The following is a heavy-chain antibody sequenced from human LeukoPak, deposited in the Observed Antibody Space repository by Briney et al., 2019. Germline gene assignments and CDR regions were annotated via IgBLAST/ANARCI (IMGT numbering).Heavy chain of an antibody. CDR3: ARGSGSYQLFDY. CDR1: GFTFSSYS. CDR2: ISSSSSYI. Sequence: GGSLRLSCAASGFTFSSYSMNWVRQAPGKGLEWVSSISSSSSYIYYADSVKGRFTISIDNAKNSLYLQMNSLRAEDTAVYYCARGSGSYQLFDYWGQGTLVTVSS. D-gene: IGHD1-26*01. J-gene: IGHJ4*02. V-gene: IGHV3-21*01.